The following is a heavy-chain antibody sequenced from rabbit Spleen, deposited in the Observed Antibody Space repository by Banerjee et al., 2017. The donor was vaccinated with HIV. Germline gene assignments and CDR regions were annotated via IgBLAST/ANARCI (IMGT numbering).Heavy chain of an antibody. D-gene: IGHD6-1*01. V-gene: IGHV1S40*01. Sequence: QSLEESGGDLVKPEGSLALTCKASGFSFSSSDYICWVRQAPGKGLEWISCIAGSSSGFTYSATWAKGRFTISKTSSTTVTLQMTSLTAADTATYFCARESSYAGYAGYGYAARYYGMDLWGPGTLVTVS. CDR3: ARESSYAGYAGYGYAARYYGMDL. CDR1: GFSFSSSDY. J-gene: IGHJ6*01. CDR2: IAGSSSGFT.